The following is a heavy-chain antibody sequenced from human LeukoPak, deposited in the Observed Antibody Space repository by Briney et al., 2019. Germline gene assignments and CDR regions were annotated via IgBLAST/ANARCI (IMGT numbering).Heavy chain of an antibody. Sequence: SETLSLTCTVSGGSISSYYWSWIRQPPGKRLEWIGDIYYSGSTNYNPSLKSRVTISVDTSKNQFYLRLSSVTAADTAVYYSARLASGSYGPLTPFDYWGQGTLVTVSS. J-gene: IGHJ4*02. V-gene: IGHV4-59*08. D-gene: IGHD1-26*01. CDR2: IYYSGST. CDR1: GGSISSYY. CDR3: ARLASGSYGPLTPFDY.